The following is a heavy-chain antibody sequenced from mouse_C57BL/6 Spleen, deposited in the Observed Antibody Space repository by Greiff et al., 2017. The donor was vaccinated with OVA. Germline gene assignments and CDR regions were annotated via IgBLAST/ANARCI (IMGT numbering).Heavy chain of an antibody. CDR1: GYNITDDY. CDR2: IDPENGDT. CDR3: TTEGWFAY. V-gene: IGHV14-4*01. Sequence: EVQLQQSGAELVRPGASVKLSCTASGYNITDDYMHWVKQRPEQGLEWIGWIDPENGDTEYASKFQGKATITADTSSNTAYLQLSSLTSEDTAVYNCTTEGWFAYWGQGTLVTVSA. J-gene: IGHJ3*01.